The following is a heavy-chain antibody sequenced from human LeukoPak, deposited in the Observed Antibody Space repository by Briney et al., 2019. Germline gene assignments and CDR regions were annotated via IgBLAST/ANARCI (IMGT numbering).Heavy chain of an antibody. CDR3: ARYGTTGTTGFYGMDV. CDR1: GGSINSYY. J-gene: IGHJ6*02. CDR2: IFYSVNN. D-gene: IGHD1-1*01. V-gene: IGHV4-59*01. Sequence: SETRSLTCTVSGGSINSYYRSWIRQPPGKGLEWVGYIFYSVNNNYNPSLKSRFTISLDTSKKQFSLNLRSVTAADTAVYYCARYGTTGTTGFYGMDVWGQGTTVTVSS.